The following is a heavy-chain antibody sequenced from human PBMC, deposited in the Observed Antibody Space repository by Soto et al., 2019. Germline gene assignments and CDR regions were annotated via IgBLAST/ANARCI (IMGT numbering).Heavy chain of an antibody. D-gene: IGHD2-15*01. CDR1: GFTFSSYA. CDR2: VSIGGST. V-gene: IGHV3-23*01. CDR3: VKRRGAGGHFDY. J-gene: IGHJ4*02. Sequence: DVQLLESGGGLVQPEGSLRLSCAASGFTFSSYAMGWVRQGPGKGLEWVAVVSIGGSTHYADAVRGRFTISRDNSKNTLSLQMNSLTAEEPAVYFCVKRRGAGGHFDYWGQGALVTVSS.